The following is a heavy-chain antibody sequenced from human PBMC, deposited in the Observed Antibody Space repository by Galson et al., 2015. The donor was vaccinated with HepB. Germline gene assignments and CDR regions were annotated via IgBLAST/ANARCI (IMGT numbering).Heavy chain of an antibody. J-gene: IGHJ6*02. CDR3: ARDGYAEVPAATRRYYYGMDV. D-gene: IGHD2-2*01. V-gene: IGHV4-31*03. CDR1: GGSISSGGYY. CDR2: IYYSGST. Sequence: TLSLTCTVSGGSISSGGYYWSWIRQHPGKGLEWIGYIYYSGSTYYNPSLKSRVTISVDTPKNQFSLKLSSVTAADTAVYYCARDGYAEVPAATRRYYYGMDVWGQGTTVTVSS.